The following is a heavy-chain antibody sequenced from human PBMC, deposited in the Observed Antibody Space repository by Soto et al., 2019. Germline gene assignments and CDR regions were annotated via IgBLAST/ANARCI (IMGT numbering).Heavy chain of an antibody. CDR1: GGSFSGYY. J-gene: IGHJ6*03. CDR3: ARGHDILTGYKSYYYYMDV. Sequence: QVQLQQWGAGLLKPSETLSLTCAVYGGSFSGYYWSWIRQPPGKGLEWSGEINHSGSTNYNPALKSRVTISVTTSKNQFSLKLSSVTAADTAVYYCARGHDILTGYKSYYYYMDVWGKGTTVTVSS. CDR2: INHSGST. D-gene: IGHD3-9*01. V-gene: IGHV4-34*01.